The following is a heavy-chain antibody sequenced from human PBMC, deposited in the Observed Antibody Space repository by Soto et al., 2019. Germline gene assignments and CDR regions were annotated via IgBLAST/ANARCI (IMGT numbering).Heavy chain of an antibody. CDR3: AKAFTVQLWLRTYYYYGMDV. CDR1: GFTFSSYG. D-gene: IGHD5-18*01. J-gene: IGHJ6*02. Sequence: QVQLVESGGGVVQPGRSLRLSCAASGFTFSSYGMHWVRQAPGKGLEWVAVISYDGSNKYYADSVKGRFTISRDNSKNTLYLQMNSLRAEDTAVYYCAKAFTVQLWLRTYYYYGMDVWGQGTTVTVSS. V-gene: IGHV3-30*18. CDR2: ISYDGSNK.